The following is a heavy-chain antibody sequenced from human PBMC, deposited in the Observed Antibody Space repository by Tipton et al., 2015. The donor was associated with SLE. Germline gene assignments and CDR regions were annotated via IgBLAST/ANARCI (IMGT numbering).Heavy chain of an antibody. CDR2: ISGTGSSR. V-gene: IGHV3-11*01. CDR3: AKMPAFPVHFDY. Sequence: SLRLSCAASGFTFSDYYMSWVRQAPGKGLEWVSFISGTGSSRYYADSVRGRFTISRDDSKDTLYLQMNSLRAEDTALYYCAKMPAFPVHFDYWGQGTLVTVSS. D-gene: IGHD2-2*01. J-gene: IGHJ4*02. CDR1: GFTFSDYY.